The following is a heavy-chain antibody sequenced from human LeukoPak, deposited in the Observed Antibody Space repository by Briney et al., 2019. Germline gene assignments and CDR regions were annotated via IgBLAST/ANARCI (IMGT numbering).Heavy chain of an antibody. CDR2: IYYSGST. J-gene: IGHJ4*02. CDR1: GGSISSSSYY. CDR3: ARLTVSILNYFDY. D-gene: IGHD4-11*01. V-gene: IGHV4-39*07. Sequence: SETLSLTCTVSGGSISSSSYYWGWIRQPPGKGLEWIGSIYYSGSTYYNPSLKSRVTISVDTSKNQFSLKLSSVTAADTAVYYCARLTVSILNYFDYWGQGTLVTVSS.